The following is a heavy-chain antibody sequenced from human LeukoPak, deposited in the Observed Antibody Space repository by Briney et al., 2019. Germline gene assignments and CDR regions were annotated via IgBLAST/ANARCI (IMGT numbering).Heavy chain of an antibody. CDR2: IRSEAYGGTT. V-gene: IGHV3-49*03. J-gene: IGHJ4*02. D-gene: IGHD6-19*01. Sequence: PGGSLRLSCTTSGFTFGEYAMGWFRQAPEKGLDLVGFIRSEAYGGTTEYAASVKGRFTISRDDSESLAYLQMTSLKIEDTAVYYSTKGWGDYWGRGTLVTVSS. CDR3: TKGWGDY. CDR1: GFTFGEYA.